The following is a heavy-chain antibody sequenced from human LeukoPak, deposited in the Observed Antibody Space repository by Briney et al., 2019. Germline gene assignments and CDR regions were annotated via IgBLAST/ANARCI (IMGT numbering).Heavy chain of an antibody. V-gene: IGHV3-48*01. D-gene: IGHD6-25*01. J-gene: IGHJ6*02. CDR2: ISSSSSTI. CDR1: ELTSSTSW. CDR3: ARVAATKGMDV. Sequence: PGGSLRLSCAASELTSSTSWMSWVRQAPGKGLEWVSYISSSSSTIYYADSVKGRFTISRDNAKNSLYLQMNSLRAEDTAVYYCARVAATKGMDVWGQGTTVTVSS.